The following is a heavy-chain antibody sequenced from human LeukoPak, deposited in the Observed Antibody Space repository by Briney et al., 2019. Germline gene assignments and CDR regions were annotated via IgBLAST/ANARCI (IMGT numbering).Heavy chain of an antibody. CDR2: ISSSGSAI. CDR1: AFSFSTYD. V-gene: IGHV3-48*03. CDR3: ARDLQFYYDTSGYYYPSHYFVS. J-gene: IGHJ4*02. D-gene: IGHD3-22*01. Sequence: PGGSLRLSCAASAFSFSTYDMNWVRQAPGKGLEWVSYISSSGSAIYCADSVKGRFTISRDNAKNSLFLQVTSLRAEDTAVYYCARDLQFYYDTSGYYYPSHYFVSWGQGSLVTVSS.